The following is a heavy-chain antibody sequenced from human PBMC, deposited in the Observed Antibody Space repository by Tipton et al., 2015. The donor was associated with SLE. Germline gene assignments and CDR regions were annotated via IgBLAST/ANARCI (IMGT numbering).Heavy chain of an antibody. Sequence: TLSLTCAVYGGSFSGYYWSWIRQPPGKGLEWIGEINHSGSTNYNPSLKRRVTISVDTSKNQFSLKLSSVTAADTAVYYCARGHSSSSPVDCWGQGTLVTVSS. J-gene: IGHJ4*02. D-gene: IGHD6-6*01. V-gene: IGHV4-34*01. CDR3: ARGHSSSSPVDC. CDR1: GGSFSGYY. CDR2: INHSGST.